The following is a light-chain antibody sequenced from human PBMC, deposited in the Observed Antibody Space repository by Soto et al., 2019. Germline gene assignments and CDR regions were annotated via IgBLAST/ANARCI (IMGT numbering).Light chain of an antibody. CDR2: GAS. Sequence: IVLTQSPGTLPLSPGERATLSCRASQSVSSNYLVWYQQKPGQAPRPLIYGASSRATGIPDRFSGSGSGTDFTLTISRLEPEDFAVYYCQQYANSPFTFGRGTKLEIK. CDR1: QSVSSNY. J-gene: IGKJ2*01. V-gene: IGKV3-20*01. CDR3: QQYANSPFT.